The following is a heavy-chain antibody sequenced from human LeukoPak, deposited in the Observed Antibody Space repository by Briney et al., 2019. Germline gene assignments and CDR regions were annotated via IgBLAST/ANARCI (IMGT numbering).Heavy chain of an antibody. D-gene: IGHD1-1*01. V-gene: IGHV3-74*01. Sequence: PGGSLRLSCAASGFTFSNYWIHWVRQAPGKGLVWVSRFNGDGVSTTYADSVKGRFTISSDNAKNTLYLQMNGLRAEDTAVYYCARGTGTTFDYWGQGTLVTVSS. CDR1: GFTFSNYW. J-gene: IGHJ4*02. CDR2: FNGDGVST. CDR3: ARGTGTTFDY.